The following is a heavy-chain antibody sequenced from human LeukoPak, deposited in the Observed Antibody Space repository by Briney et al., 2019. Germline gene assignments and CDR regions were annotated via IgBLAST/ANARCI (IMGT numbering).Heavy chain of an antibody. CDR2: INHSGST. J-gene: IGHJ4*02. CDR3: AREGSSGWYAFDY. CDR1: GGSVSSSSW. V-gene: IGHV4-4*02. Sequence: SETLSLTCAVSGGSVSSSSWWSWVRQPPGKGLEWIGEINHSGSTNYNPSLKSRVTISVDTSKNQFSLKLSSVTAADTAVYYCAREGSSGWYAFDYWGQGTLVTVSS. D-gene: IGHD6-19*01.